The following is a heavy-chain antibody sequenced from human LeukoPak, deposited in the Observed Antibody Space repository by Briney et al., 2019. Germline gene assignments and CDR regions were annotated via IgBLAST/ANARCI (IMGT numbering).Heavy chain of an antibody. V-gene: IGHV3-11*01. CDR3: ARGSSGYYVPAEYFRH. Sequence: GASLRLSCAATGLTFSVYYMTSIRPAPRKGLEWDSYISSSGSTIYHAHSVKGRFTISRDNAKNSLYLQMNSLRAEDTAVYYCARGSSGYYVPAEYFRHWGQGTLVTVSS. CDR1: GLTFSVYY. J-gene: IGHJ1*01. D-gene: IGHD3-22*01. CDR2: ISSSGSTI.